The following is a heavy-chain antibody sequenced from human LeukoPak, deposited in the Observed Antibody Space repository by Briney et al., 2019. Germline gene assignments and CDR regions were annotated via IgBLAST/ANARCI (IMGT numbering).Heavy chain of an antibody. CDR2: ISAYNGNT. CDR1: GYTFTSYG. J-gene: IGHJ4*02. D-gene: IGHD3-16*02. Sequence: ASVKVSCKASGYTFTSYGISWVRQAPGQGLEWMGWISAYNGNTNYAQKLQGRVTMTTDTSTSTAYMELRSLRSDDTAVYYCARIVVDYVWGGYRYNPDYWGQGTLVTVSS. CDR3: ARIVVDYVWGGYRYNPDY. V-gene: IGHV1-18*01.